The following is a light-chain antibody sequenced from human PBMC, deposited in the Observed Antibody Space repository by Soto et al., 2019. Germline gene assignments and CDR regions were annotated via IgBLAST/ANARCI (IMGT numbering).Light chain of an antibody. CDR2: ASS. J-gene: IGLJ1*01. CDR1: SSDVGSYNY. V-gene: IGLV2-14*01. CDR3: SSYTAGSTLYV. Sequence: QSALTQPASVSGSPGQSITISCTGTSSDVGSYNYVSWYQQHPGKAPRLMIYASSNRPSGVSHRFSGSRSGNTASLTISRLQAEDEAAYFGSSYTAGSTLYVFGSGTKVTVL.